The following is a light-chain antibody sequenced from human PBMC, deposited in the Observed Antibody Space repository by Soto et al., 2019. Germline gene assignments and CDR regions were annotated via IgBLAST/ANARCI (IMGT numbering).Light chain of an antibody. CDR1: QRVSSSD. V-gene: IGKV3-20*01. CDR3: QQYGSSPLYT. CDR2: GAS. Sequence: EIVLTQSPGTLSLSPGDRATLSCRASQRVSSSDFAWYQQKAAQAPRLLIYGASSRATGIPDRFSGSGSGTDFTLTISRLEPEDCAVYYCQQYGSSPLYTFGQGTKLEI. J-gene: IGKJ2*01.